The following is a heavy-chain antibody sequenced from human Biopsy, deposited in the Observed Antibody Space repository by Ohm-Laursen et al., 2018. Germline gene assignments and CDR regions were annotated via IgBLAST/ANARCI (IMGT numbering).Heavy chain of an antibody. CDR1: GDSIHSNY. CDR2: IFSGGTT. J-gene: IGHJ4*02. D-gene: IGHD1/OR15-1a*01. Sequence: SDTLSLTCAVSGDSIHSNYWNWIRQPAGKDLEWIGRIFSGGTTNYNPSLQSRVTMSIDASKNQFSLRLNSVTAADTAVYYCAREAGEHSLLGLDHWGQGALVTVSS. CDR3: AREAGEHSLLGLDH. V-gene: IGHV4-4*07.